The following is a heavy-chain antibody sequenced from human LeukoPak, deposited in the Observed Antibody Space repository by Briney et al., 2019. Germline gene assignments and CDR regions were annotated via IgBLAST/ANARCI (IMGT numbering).Heavy chain of an antibody. J-gene: IGHJ4*02. CDR1: GFSLSTSGMS. CDR2: IDWDDDK. CDR3: TRMGYYYDSSGYHYFYYFDY. Sequence: SGPTLVNPTQTLTLTCTFSGFSLSTSGMSVTWIRQPPGKALEWLARIDWDDDKCYSTSLKTRLTISKDTSKKQVVLTMTNMDPVDTAWHYRTRMGYYYDSSGYHYFYYFDYWGQGTLVTVSS. V-gene: IGHV2-70*04. D-gene: IGHD3-22*01.